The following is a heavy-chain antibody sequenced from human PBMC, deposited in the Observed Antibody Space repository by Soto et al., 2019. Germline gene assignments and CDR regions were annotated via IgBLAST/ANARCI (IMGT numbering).Heavy chain of an antibody. V-gene: IGHV3-23*01. Sequence: EVKLLESGGGLVQPGGSLRLSCAASGFTFSSYGMTWVRQAPGKGLEWVSGIGGSGGTTYYADSVKGRFTISRDNSKKTLYLQINSLRAEDTAVYYCAKDRARDYGAHGAFDIWGQGTMVTVS. CDR1: GFTFSSYG. CDR3: AKDRARDYGAHGAFDI. CDR2: IGGSGGTT. D-gene: IGHD4-17*01. J-gene: IGHJ3*02.